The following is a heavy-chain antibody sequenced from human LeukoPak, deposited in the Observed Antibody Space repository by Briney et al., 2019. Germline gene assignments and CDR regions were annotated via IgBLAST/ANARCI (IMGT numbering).Heavy chain of an antibody. CDR3: ARRYYYGSVDY. D-gene: IGHD3-10*01. Sequence: SETLSLTCTVSGDSISNYYWSWIRQPAGKGLEWIGEINHSGSTNYNPSLKSRVTISVDTSKNQFSLKLSSVTAADTAVYYCARRYYYGSVDYWGQGTLVTVSS. V-gene: IGHV4-34*01. CDR1: GDSISNYY. J-gene: IGHJ4*02. CDR2: INHSGST.